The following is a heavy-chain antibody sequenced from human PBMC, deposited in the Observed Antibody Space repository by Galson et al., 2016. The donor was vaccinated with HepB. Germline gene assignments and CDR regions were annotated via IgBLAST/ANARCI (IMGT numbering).Heavy chain of an antibody. Sequence: QSGAEVKKPGESLRISCKGSENSFTKYWINWMRQMPGKGLEWMGRIDPSDSYTNYSPSFQGHVTISVDRSISTAYLQWSSLKASDTAIYYCASPTRPYSTGWFVDYWGPGTLVTVSS. CDR2: IDPSDSYT. D-gene: IGHD6-19*01. J-gene: IGHJ4*02. V-gene: IGHV5-10-1*01. CDR3: ASPTRPYSTGWFVDY. CDR1: ENSFTKYW.